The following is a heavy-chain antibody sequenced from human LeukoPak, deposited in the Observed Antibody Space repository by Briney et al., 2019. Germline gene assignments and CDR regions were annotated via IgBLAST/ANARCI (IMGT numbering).Heavy chain of an antibody. V-gene: IGHV4-39*07. CDR3: ARTPEGYSSSWSTFDI. Sequence: IPSETLSLTCTVSGGSISSSSYYWGWIRQPPGKGLEWIGSIYYSGSIYYNPSLKSRVTISVDTSKNQFSLKLSSVTAADTAVYYCARTPEGYSSSWSTFDIWGQGTMVTVSS. D-gene: IGHD6-13*01. CDR2: IYYSGSI. CDR1: GGSISSSSYY. J-gene: IGHJ3*02.